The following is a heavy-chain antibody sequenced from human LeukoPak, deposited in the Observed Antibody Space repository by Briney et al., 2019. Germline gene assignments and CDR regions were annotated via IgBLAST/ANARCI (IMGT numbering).Heavy chain of an antibody. D-gene: IGHD1-7*01. V-gene: IGHV3-73*01. CDR1: GFPFSASA. Sequence: PGGSLRLSCAASGFPFSASAMHWVRQASGRGLEWVGRIRTKTDNYATTYAASMRGRFTFSRDDSKNTLYLQMNSLRAEDTAVYYCAKRRGLELLYYYYMDVWGKGTTVTVSS. CDR2: IRTKTDNYAT. CDR3: AKRRGLELLYYYYMDV. J-gene: IGHJ6*03.